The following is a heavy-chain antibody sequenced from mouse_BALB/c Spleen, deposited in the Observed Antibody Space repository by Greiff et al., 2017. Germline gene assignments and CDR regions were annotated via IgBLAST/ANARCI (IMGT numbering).Heavy chain of an antibody. CDR1: GFSLTSYG. CDR3: ARETYYGNLYAMDY. Sequence: VQLQQSGPGLVAPSQSLSITCTVSGFSLTSYGVHWVRQTPGKGLEWLGVIWAGGSTNYNSALMSRLSISKDNSKSQVFLKMNSLQTDDTAMYYCARETYYGNLYAMDYWGQGTSVTVSS. CDR2: IWAGGST. V-gene: IGHV2-9*02. D-gene: IGHD2-10*01. J-gene: IGHJ4*01.